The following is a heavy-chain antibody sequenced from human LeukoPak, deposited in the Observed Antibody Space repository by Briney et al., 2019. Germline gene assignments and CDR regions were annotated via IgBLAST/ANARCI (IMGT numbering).Heavy chain of an antibody. Sequence: ASVKVSCKVSGYTLTELSMHWVRQAPGKGLEWMGGFDPEDGETIYAQKFQGRVTMTEDTSTDTAYMELSSLRSEDTAVYYCATVGSGSRYYYYGMDIWGQGTTVIVSS. CDR1: GYTLTELS. D-gene: IGHD3-10*01. J-gene: IGHJ6*02. CDR2: FDPEDGET. V-gene: IGHV1-24*01. CDR3: ATVGSGSRYYYYGMDI.